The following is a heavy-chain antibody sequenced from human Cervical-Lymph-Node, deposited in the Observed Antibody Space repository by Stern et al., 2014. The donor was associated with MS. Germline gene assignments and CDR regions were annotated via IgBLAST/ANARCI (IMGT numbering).Heavy chain of an antibody. V-gene: IGHV5-51*01. Sequence: VQLVESGAEVKKPGESLKISCKGSGYSFTSYWIGWVRQMPGKGLEWMGVIYPGDSDTRYNPSFQGPAPISADKSISTASLQWNSLRASDTAMYYCASGRTGYTYFFDYWGQGTLVTVSS. CDR2: IYPGDSDT. J-gene: IGHJ4*02. D-gene: IGHD5-24*01. CDR1: GYSFTSYW. CDR3: ASGRTGYTYFFDY.